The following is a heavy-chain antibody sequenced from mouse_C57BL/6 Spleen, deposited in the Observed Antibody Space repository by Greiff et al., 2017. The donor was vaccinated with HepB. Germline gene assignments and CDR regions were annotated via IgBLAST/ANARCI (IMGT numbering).Heavy chain of an antibody. CDR3: TTRGYYARRGFAY. J-gene: IGHJ3*01. CDR2: IDPENGDT. D-gene: IGHD1-1*01. CDR1: GFNIKDDY. Sequence: EVQLQQSGAELVRPGASVKLSCTASGFNIKDDYMHWVKQRPEQGLEWIGWIDPENGDTEYASKFQGKATITADTSSNTAYLQLSSLTSEDTAVYYCTTRGYYARRGFAYWGQGTLVTVSA. V-gene: IGHV14-4*01.